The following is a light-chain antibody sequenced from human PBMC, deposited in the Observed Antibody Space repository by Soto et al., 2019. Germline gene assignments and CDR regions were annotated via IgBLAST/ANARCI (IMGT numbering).Light chain of an antibody. CDR3: SSYTSTTPYV. V-gene: IGLV2-14*01. Sequence: QSVLTQPPSVSGSPGQSVTISCTGTSTDFVSYNYVSWYQQHPGKAPKLLIYEVTNRPSGVSNRFSGSKSGNTASLTISGLQAEDEADYYCSSYTSTTPYVFGTGTKVTVL. J-gene: IGLJ1*01. CDR2: EVT. CDR1: STDFVSYNY.